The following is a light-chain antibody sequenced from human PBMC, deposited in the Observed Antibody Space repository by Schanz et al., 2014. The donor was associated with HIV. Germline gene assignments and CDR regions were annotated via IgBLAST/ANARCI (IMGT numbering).Light chain of an antibody. J-gene: IGLJ7*01. Sequence: QSVLTQPPSVSGAPGQRVTISCTGTRSNIGTGFDVHWYQLLPGTAPKVLIFANTHRPSGVPDRFSGSKSGTSASLAITGLQAQDEADYYCATWDIPLNGPVFGGGTQLTVL. CDR1: RSNIGTGFD. V-gene: IGLV1-40*01. CDR2: ANT. CDR3: ATWDIPLNGPV.